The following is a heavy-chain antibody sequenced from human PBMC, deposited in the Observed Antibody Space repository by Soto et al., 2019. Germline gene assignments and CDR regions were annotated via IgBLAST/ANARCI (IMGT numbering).Heavy chain of an antibody. CDR3: ARGGYSYGYGYYYGMDV. J-gene: IGHJ6*02. V-gene: IGHV1-8*01. D-gene: IGHD5-18*01. Sequence: GASVKVSCKASGYTFTSYDINWVRQATGQGLEWMGWMNPSSGNTGYAQKFQGRVTMTRNTSISTAYMELSSLRSEDTAVYYCARGGYSYGYGYYYGMDVWGQGTTVTVSS. CDR2: MNPSSGNT. CDR1: GYTFTSYD.